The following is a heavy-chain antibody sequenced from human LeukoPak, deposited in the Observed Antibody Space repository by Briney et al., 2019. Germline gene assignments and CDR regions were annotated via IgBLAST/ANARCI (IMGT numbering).Heavy chain of an antibody. CDR3: ARALGGGYSSGWYYFGY. CDR1: GYSISSGYY. CDR2: IYHSGST. J-gene: IGHJ4*02. Sequence: SATLSLTCAVSGYSISSGYYWGWIRQPPGKGLEWIVSIYHSGSTYYNPSLKSRVTISVDTSKNQFSLKLSSVTAADTAVYYCARALGGGYSSGWYYFGYWGQGTLVTVSS. D-gene: IGHD6-19*01. V-gene: IGHV4-38-2*01.